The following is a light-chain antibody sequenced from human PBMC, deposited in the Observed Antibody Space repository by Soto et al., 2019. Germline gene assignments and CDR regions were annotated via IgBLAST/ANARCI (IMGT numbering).Light chain of an antibody. CDR2: DVS. Sequence: QSVLAPPASVSWSPGQSIQISFPGNSREGFGYNYVSWYQHHPGKAPKLIIYDVSNRPSGASNPFSGSKSGNTASLTISGLQPEDEADYYCSSYTTSNTRQIVFGTGTKVTVL. CDR1: SREGFGYNY. CDR3: SSYTTSNTRQIV. J-gene: IGLJ1*01. V-gene: IGLV2-14*03.